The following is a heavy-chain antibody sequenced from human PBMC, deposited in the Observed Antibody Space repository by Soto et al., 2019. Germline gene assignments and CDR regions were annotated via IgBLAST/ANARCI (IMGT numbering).Heavy chain of an antibody. Sequence: PSETPSITCTFSSDSISSAGYYGTLIRKHPGKGLERIGYIYYSGSTYYNPSLKSRVTISVDTSKNQFSLKLSSVTAADTVVYYCARPVHYCYYMDVPGKGTMVTV. V-gene: IGHV4-31*03. D-gene: IGHD2-15*01. CDR1: SDSISSAGYY. CDR2: IYYSGST. J-gene: IGHJ6*03. CDR3: ARPVHYCYYMDV.